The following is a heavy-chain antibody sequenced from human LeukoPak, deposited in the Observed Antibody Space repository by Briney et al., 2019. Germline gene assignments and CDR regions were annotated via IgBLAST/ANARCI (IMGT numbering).Heavy chain of an antibody. CDR2: IKSKTDGGTA. D-gene: IGHD6-19*01. J-gene: IGHJ4*02. CDR3: TAASAWAGEFDY. CDR1: GFTFSKVW. Sequence: GGSLRLSCAASGFTFSKVWMSWVRQAPGKGLEWVGRIKSKTDGGTADYAAPGKGRFTISRDDSENTLYLQMNSLKTEDTAVYYCTAASAWAGEFDYWGQGTLVTVSS. V-gene: IGHV3-15*01.